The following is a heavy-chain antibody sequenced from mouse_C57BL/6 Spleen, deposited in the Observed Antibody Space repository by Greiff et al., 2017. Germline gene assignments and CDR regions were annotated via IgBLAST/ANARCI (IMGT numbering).Heavy chain of an antibody. CDR1: GYTFTSYW. CDR3: ARRYYSNPVPFDY. J-gene: IGHJ2*01. D-gene: IGHD2-5*01. CDR2: IYPSDSET. Sequence: QVQLQQPGAELVRPGSSVKLSCTASGYTFTSYWMAWVKQRPGQGLEWIGNIYPSDSETHYNPKFKDKATLTVDKSSSTAYMQLSSLTSEDSAVYYSARRYYSNPVPFDYWGQGTTLTVSS. V-gene: IGHV1-61*01.